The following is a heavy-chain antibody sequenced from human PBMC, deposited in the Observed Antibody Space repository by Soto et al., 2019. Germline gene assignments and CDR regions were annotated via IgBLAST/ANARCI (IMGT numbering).Heavy chain of an antibody. D-gene: IGHD3-22*01. CDR2: INYSGST. Sequence: QVHLQQWGAGLLKPSETLSLTCAVYGGSFSGYYWSWFRQPPGKGLEWIGEINYSGSTNYNPSLKSRVTSSVDTSKSQFSLKLTSVTAADTAVYYCAGQYYDSSLYYFDYWGQGTLVTVSS. J-gene: IGHJ4*02. V-gene: IGHV4-34*01. CDR3: AGQYYDSSLYYFDY. CDR1: GGSFSGYY.